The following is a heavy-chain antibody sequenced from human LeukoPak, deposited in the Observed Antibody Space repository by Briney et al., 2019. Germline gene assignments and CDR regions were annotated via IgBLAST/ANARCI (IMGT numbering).Heavy chain of an antibody. D-gene: IGHD3-10*01. CDR1: GGSISSSSYY. J-gene: IGHJ5*02. V-gene: IGHV4-39*07. CDR2: IYYSGST. CDR3: ARGSNYYDSGKGWFDP. Sequence: TSETLSLTCTVSGGSISSSSYYWGWIRQPPGKGLEWIGSIYYSGSTYYNPSLESRVTMSLDTSKNQFSLKLSSVTAADTAVYYCARGSNYYDSGKGWFDPWGQGTLVTVSS.